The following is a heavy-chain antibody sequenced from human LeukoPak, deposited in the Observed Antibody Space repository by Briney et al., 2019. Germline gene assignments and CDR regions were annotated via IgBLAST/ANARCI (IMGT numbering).Heavy chain of an antibody. Sequence: GASVKVSCKASGGTFSSYAISWVRQATGQGLEWMGWMNPNSGNTGYAQKFQGRVTMTTNTSISTAYMELSSLRSEDTAVYYCARGLGYCSGGSCSHFDYWGQGTVVTVSS. CDR2: MNPNSGNT. CDR3: ARGLGYCSGGSCSHFDY. D-gene: IGHD2-15*01. J-gene: IGHJ4*02. CDR1: GGTFSSYA. V-gene: IGHV1-8*02.